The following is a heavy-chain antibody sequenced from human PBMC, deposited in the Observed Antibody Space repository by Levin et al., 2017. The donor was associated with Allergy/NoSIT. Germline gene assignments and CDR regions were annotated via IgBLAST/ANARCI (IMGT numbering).Heavy chain of an antibody. V-gene: IGHV3-21*01. CDR1: GFTFSSYS. J-gene: IGHJ6*03. CDR2: ISSSSSYI. D-gene: IGHD4-17*01. Sequence: GESLKISCAASGFTFSSYSMNWVRQAPGKGLEWVSSISSSSSYIYYADSVKGRFTISRDNAKNSLYLQMNSLRAEDTAVYYCARDRTTHYYYYMDVWGKGTTVTVSS. CDR3: ARDRTTHYYYYMDV.